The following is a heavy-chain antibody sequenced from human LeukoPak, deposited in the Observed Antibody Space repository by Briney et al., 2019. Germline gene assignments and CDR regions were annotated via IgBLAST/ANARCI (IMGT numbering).Heavy chain of an antibody. Sequence: SETLSLTCAVYGGSFSGYYWSWIRQPPGKGLEWIGEINHSGSTNYNPSLKSRVTISVDTSKNQFSLKLSSATAADTAVYYCAGSSGYYYPVDYWGQGTLVTVSS. CDR1: GGSFSGYY. CDR3: AGSSGYYYPVDY. CDR2: INHSGST. J-gene: IGHJ4*02. V-gene: IGHV4-34*01. D-gene: IGHD3-22*01.